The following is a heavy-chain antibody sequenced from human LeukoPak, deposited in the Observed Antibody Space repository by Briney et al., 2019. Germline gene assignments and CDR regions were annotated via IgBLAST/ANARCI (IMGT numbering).Heavy chain of an antibody. J-gene: IGHJ5*02. V-gene: IGHV3-48*03. Sequence: GGSLRLSCAASGFTFSSYEMNWVRQAPGKGLEWVSYISSSGSTIYYADSVKGRFTISRDNAKNTLYLQMNSLRAEDTAVYYCARDTEWELTWFDPWGQGTLVTVSS. D-gene: IGHD1-26*01. CDR1: GFTFSSYE. CDR2: ISSSGSTI. CDR3: ARDTEWELTWFDP.